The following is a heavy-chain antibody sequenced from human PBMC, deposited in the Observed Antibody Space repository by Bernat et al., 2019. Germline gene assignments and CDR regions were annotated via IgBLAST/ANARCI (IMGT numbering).Heavy chain of an antibody. Sequence: QVQLVESGGGVVQPGRSLRLSSAASGFTFSSYGMHWVRQAPGKGLEWVAVIWYDGSNKYYADSVKGRFTISRDNSKNTLYLQMNSLRAEDTAVYYCAREISSSSAPTDWGQGTLVTVSS. CDR3: AREISSSSAPTD. J-gene: IGHJ4*02. D-gene: IGHD6-6*01. CDR1: GFTFSSYG. CDR2: IWYDGSNK. V-gene: IGHV3-33*01.